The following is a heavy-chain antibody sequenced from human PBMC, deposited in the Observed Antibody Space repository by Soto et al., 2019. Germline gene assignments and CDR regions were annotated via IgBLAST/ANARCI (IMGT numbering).Heavy chain of an antibody. V-gene: IGHV4-61*03. CDR2: IYHTGST. D-gene: IGHD3-9*01. CDR3: ARDHDICDAPPRSQYYDYGMDV. J-gene: IGHJ6*02. Sequence: QLQQSGPGLVKPSETLSLTCTVSGGSVSSSSYYWSWIRQPPGKGLEWIGYIYHTGSTKYNPSPESRVTISVDTAKNHFSLKLTSVTTADTAVYYWARDHDICDAPPRSQYYDYGMDVWGQGTTVTVAS. CDR1: GGSVSSSSYY.